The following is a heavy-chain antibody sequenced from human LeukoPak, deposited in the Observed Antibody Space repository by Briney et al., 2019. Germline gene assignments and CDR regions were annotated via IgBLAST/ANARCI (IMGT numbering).Heavy chain of an antibody. CDR1: GFTFSSYG. V-gene: IGHV3-33*01. CDR2: IWYDGSNK. J-gene: IGHJ6*02. CDR3: ARGFILYDFWSGYSPYGMDV. D-gene: IGHD3/OR15-3a*01. Sequence: GGSLRLSCAASGFTFSSYGMHWVRQAPGKGLEWVAVIWYDGSNKYYADSVKGRFTISRDNSKNTLYLQMNSLRAEDTAVYYCARGFILYDFWSGYSPYGMDVWGQGTTVTVSS.